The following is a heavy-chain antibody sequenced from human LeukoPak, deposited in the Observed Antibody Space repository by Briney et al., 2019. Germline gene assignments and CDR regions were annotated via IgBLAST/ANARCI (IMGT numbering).Heavy chain of an antibody. Sequence: GGSLRLSCAASGFTFSSYGMHWVRQAPGKGLEWVAVISYDGSNKYYADSVKGRFTISRDNSKNTLYLQMNSLRAEDTAVYYCAKVHGSGSYYNPFDYWGQGTLVTVSS. D-gene: IGHD3-10*01. CDR3: AKVHGSGSYYNPFDY. V-gene: IGHV3-30*18. J-gene: IGHJ4*02. CDR2: ISYDGSNK. CDR1: GFTFSSYG.